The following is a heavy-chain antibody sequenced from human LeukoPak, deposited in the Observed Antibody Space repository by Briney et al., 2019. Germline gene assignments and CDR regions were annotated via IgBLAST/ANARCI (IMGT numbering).Heavy chain of an antibody. V-gene: IGHV1-2*02. CDR2: INPNSGGT. J-gene: IGHJ4*02. CDR1: GYTFTGYF. CDR3: ARGRPGDYFDY. D-gene: IGHD6-25*01. Sequence: ASVKVSCKASGYTFTGYFMHWVRQAPGQGLEWMGWINPNSGGTSYLQNFQGRVTMTRDTPISTAYMDLSRLRSDDTAVDYCARGRPGDYFDYWGQGTLVTVSS.